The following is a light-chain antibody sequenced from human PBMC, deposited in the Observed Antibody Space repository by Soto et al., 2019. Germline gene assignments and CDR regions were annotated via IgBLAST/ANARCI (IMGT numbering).Light chain of an antibody. J-gene: IGKJ2*01. V-gene: IGKV1-39*01. CDR2: AAS. Sequence: DLPMTQSPSSLSASVGDRVTITCRASQSISNYLNWYQQKPGKAPKVLIYAASSLQSGVPSRFSCSVSRTDFTLTISSLQPEDFATYYGQQSYSSPQMYTFGQGTKLEIK. CDR3: QQSYSSPQMYT. CDR1: QSISNY.